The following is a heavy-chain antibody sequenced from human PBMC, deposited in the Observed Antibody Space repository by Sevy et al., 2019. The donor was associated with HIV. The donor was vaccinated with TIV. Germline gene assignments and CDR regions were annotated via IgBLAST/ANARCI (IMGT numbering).Heavy chain of an antibody. Sequence: ASVKVSCKASGYTFTSYGISWVRQAPGQGLAWMGWISAYNGNTNYAQKLQGRVTMTTDTSTSTAYMELRSLRSDDTAVYYCARDRHSSSSFYYYYGMDVWGQGTTVTVSS. D-gene: IGHD6-6*01. CDR1: GYTFTSYG. CDR2: ISAYNGNT. J-gene: IGHJ6*02. V-gene: IGHV1-18*01. CDR3: ARDRHSSSSFYYYYGMDV.